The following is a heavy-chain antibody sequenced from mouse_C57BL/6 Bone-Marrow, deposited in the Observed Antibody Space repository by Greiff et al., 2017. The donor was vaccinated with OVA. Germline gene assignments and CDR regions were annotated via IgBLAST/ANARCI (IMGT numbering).Heavy chain of an antibody. CDR2: IYPRSGNT. V-gene: IGHV1-81*01. CDR1: GYTFTSYG. Sequence: QVQLQQSGAELARPGASVKLSCKASGYTFTSYGISWVKQRTGQGLEWIGEIYPRSGNTYYNEKFKGKATLTADKSSSTAYMELRSLTSEDSAVYFCARRGWDGAYWGQGTLVTVSA. D-gene: IGHD4-1*01. J-gene: IGHJ3*01. CDR3: ARRGWDGAY.